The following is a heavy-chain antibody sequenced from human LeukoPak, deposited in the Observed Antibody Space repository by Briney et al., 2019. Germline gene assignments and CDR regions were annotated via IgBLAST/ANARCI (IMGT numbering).Heavy chain of an antibody. V-gene: IGHV3-33*01. D-gene: IGHD3-22*01. Sequence: GRSLRLSCAASGFTFSSYGMHWVRQAPGKGLEWVAVIWYDGSNKYYADSVKGRFTISRDNSKNTLYLQMNSLRAEDTAVYYCAREAYYYDSDAFDIWGQGTMVTVSS. CDR3: AREAYYYDSDAFDI. J-gene: IGHJ3*02. CDR1: GFTFSSYG. CDR2: IWYDGSNK.